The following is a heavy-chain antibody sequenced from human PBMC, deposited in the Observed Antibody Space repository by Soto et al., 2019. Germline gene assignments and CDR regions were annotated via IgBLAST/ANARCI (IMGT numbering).Heavy chain of an antibody. V-gene: IGHV3-49*04. CDR2: IRSKAYGGTT. Sequence: QPGGSLRLSCTASGFTFGDYAMSWVRQAPGKGLEWVGFIRSKAYGGTTEYAASVKGRFTISRDDSKSIAYLQMSSLKTEDTAVYYCTRDLGYDFWSGASFDYWGQGTLVTVSS. J-gene: IGHJ4*02. CDR3: TRDLGYDFWSGASFDY. D-gene: IGHD3-3*01. CDR1: GFTFGDYA.